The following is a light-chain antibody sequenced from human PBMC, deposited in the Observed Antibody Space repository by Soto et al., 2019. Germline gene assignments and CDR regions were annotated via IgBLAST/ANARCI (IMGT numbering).Light chain of an antibody. J-gene: IGLJ2*01. CDR3: QSYDTDLVV. V-gene: IGLV1-40*01. CDR1: SSNIGAGYD. CDR2: GNN. Sequence: QSVLTQPPSVSGAPGQRVTISCTGSSSNIGAGYDVHWYQQLPGPAPKLLIYGNNNRPSGVPDRFSGSKSDTSASLAINGLQAEDEATFYCQSYDTDLVVFGGGTKLTVL.